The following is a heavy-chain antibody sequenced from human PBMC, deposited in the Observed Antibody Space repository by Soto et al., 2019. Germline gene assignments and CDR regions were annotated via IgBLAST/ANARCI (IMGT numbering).Heavy chain of an antibody. CDR3: AKVKTWTYLDF. J-gene: IGHJ4*02. CDR2: ISGSGETT. Sequence: GGSLRLSCAASGFTFTNYAMTWVRQAPGRGLEWVSSISGSGETTYCADAVEGRFTISRDNSKNTLYLQMNSLRAEDTALYYCAKVKTWTYLDFWGQGTLVTVSS. V-gene: IGHV3-23*01. D-gene: IGHD5-12*01. CDR1: GFTFTNYA.